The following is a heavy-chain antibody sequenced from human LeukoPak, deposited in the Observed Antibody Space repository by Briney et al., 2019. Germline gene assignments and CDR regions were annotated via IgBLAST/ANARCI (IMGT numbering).Heavy chain of an antibody. CDR1: GFTFSDYW. D-gene: IGHD5-12*01. J-gene: IGHJ4*02. V-gene: IGHV3-7*05. CDR3: ARWLRFG. CDR2: IKQDGSEK. Sequence: PGGSLRLSCVGSGFTFSDYWMSWVRQAPGKGLEWVAQIKQDGSEKYYVDSVKGRFTISRDNAKNSLYLQMNSLRAEDTAVYYCARWLRFGWGQGTLVTVSS.